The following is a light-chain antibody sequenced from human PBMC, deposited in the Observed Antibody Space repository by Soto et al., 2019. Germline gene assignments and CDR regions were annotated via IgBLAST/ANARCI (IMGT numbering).Light chain of an antibody. Sequence: DVQMTQSPSSLSAFVGDRVTITCRASQRIGNYLHWYQQHPGKAPKLLIYVASSLQSGVPSRFSGSRSGTDFTLTISSLQPEDFATYYCHQTFSSPRTFGQGTKVELK. CDR3: HQTFSSPRT. CDR2: VAS. V-gene: IGKV1-39*01. CDR1: QRIGNY. J-gene: IGKJ1*01.